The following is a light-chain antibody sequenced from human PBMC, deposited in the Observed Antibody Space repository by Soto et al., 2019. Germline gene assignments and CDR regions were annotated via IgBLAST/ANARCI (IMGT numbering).Light chain of an antibody. V-gene: IGKV1-5*01. CDR3: QQYNSYWT. CDR2: DAS. Sequence: RITPSPSTLPPPVGGRVAISFRASQSISSGLAWYQQKPGKAPKLLIYDASSLESGVPSRFSGSGSGTEFTLTISSLQPDDFATYYCQQYNSYWTFGQGTKVDIK. CDR1: QSISSG. J-gene: IGKJ1*01.